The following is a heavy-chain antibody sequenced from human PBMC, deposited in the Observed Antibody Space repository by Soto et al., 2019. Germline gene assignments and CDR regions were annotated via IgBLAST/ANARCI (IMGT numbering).Heavy chain of an antibody. CDR1: GYTFTSYA. Sequence: QVPLVQSGAEVKKPGASVKVSCKASGYTFTSYAMHWVRQAPGQRLEWMGWINAGNGNTKYSQKFQGRVTITRDTSASTAYMELSSLRSEDTAVYYCARHPIAARLSWFDPWGQGTLVTVSS. D-gene: IGHD6-6*01. CDR3: ARHPIAARLSWFDP. J-gene: IGHJ5*02. V-gene: IGHV1-3*01. CDR2: INAGNGNT.